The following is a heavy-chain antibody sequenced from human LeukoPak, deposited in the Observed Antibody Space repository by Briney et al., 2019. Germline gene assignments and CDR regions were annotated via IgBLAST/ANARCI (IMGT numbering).Heavy chain of an antibody. CDR3: ARDLSAAGTSESGYYYYYMDV. V-gene: IGHV3-48*04. CDR2: ISSSSSTI. J-gene: IGHJ6*03. Sequence: TGGSLRLSCAASGFTFSSYSMNWVRQAPGKGLEWVSYISSSSSTIYYADSVKGRFTISRDNAKNSLYLQMNSLRAEDTAVYHCARDLSAAGTSESGYYYYYMDVWGKGTTVTVSS. D-gene: IGHD6-13*01. CDR1: GFTFSSYS.